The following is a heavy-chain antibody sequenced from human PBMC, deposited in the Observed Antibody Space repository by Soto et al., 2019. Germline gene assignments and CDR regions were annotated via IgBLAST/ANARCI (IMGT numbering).Heavy chain of an antibody. CDR3: ARDPLHYDILTGYSPNYFDF. CDR2: IWYDGSNK. CDR1: GFTFSDYG. D-gene: IGHD3-9*01. Sequence: LRLSCAASGFTFSDYGMHWVRQAPGKGLEWVAVIWYDGSNKYYADSVKGRFTISRDNSKNTLYLQMNSLRAEDTAVYYCARDPLHYDILTGYSPNYFDFWGQGTLVTAPQ. V-gene: IGHV3-33*01. J-gene: IGHJ4*02.